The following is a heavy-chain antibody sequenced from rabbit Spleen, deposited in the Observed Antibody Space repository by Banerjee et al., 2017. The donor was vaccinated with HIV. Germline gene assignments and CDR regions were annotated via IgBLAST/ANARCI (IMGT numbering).Heavy chain of an antibody. CDR1: RFDFNSGG. Sequence: QLEESGGGLVQPEGSLKLSCKASRFDFNSGGVSWVRQAPGKGLEWIGYIDPVFGSTYYASWVNDRFTISRSTSLATVTLQMTSLTVADTATYFCARDTGSSFSSYGMDLWGPGTLVTVS. D-gene: IGHD8-1*01. CDR2: IDPVFGST. CDR3: ARDTGSSFSSYGMDL. V-gene: IGHV1S47*01. J-gene: IGHJ6*01.